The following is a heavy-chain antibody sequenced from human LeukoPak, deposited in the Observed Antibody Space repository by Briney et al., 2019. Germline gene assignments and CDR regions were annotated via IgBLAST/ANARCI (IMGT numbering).Heavy chain of an antibody. D-gene: IGHD1-1*01. J-gene: IGHJ5*02. V-gene: IGHV3-23*01. Sequence: GGSLRLSCAASGFTSTTSAMNWVRQAPGKGLEWGSGISGSGTSTYYADSVKGWFTISRDNSKNTLYLQMNSLRAEDTAVYYCAKPSWNPESDWIDPWGRGTLVIVSS. CDR1: GFTSTTSA. CDR3: AKPSWNPESDWIDP. CDR2: ISGSGTST.